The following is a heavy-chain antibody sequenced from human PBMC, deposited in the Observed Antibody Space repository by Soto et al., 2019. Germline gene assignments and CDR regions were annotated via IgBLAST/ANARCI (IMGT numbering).Heavy chain of an antibody. CDR3: ARYLSGTYIPFDY. J-gene: IGHJ3*01. V-gene: IGHV3-21*02. D-gene: IGHD3-3*02. Sequence: VQLLESGGGLVQPGGSLRLSCAASGFTFSVYDMIWVRQAPGKGLEWVSSISSNSDYIYYEDSLKGRFTVSRDNAKNSLYLEMNSLRAEDTAVYYCARYLSGTYIPFDYWGQGTLVTVSS. CDR2: ISSNSDYI. CDR1: GFTFSVYD.